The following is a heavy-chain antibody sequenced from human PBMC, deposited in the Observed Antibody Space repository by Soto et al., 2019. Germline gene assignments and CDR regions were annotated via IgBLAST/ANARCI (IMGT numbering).Heavy chain of an antibody. CDR2: ISGSGDIT. CDR1: GFTFSNNA. D-gene: IGHD2-2*01. CDR3: AKVLCSSTSCYNKNYFYYYGMDV. J-gene: IGHJ6*02. V-gene: IGHV3-23*01. Sequence: HPGGSVRLSCVASGFTFSNNAMSWVRQAPGKGLEWVSSISGSGDITYYADSVKGRFTISRDNSKHTLYLEMNSLTAEDTAIFYCAKVLCSSTSCYNKNYFYYYGMDVRVQWTTVTVSS.